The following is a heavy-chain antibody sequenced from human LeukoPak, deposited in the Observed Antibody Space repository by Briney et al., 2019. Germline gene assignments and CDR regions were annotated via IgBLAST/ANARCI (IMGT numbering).Heavy chain of an antibody. V-gene: IGHV3-74*01. CDR2: IKRDGSST. Sequence: GGSLRLSCAASGFSFSSYWLHWVRQAPGKGVVWVSHIKRDGSSTSYADSGKGRFTISRDNATNTLYLQMNSLRVEDAAVYYCATVGGVSGRAFDMWGQGTVVTVSS. J-gene: IGHJ3*02. CDR3: ATVGGVSGRAFDM. CDR1: GFSFSSYW. D-gene: IGHD2-8*01.